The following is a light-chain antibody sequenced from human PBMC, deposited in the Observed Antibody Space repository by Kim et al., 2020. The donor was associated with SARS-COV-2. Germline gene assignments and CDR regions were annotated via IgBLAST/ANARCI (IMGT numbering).Light chain of an antibody. V-gene: IGLV2-14*04. Sequence: SITTSCSGTSSDVGGYDYVSWYQQHPGKAPKLIIFDVSRRPSGVSTRFSGSKSGNTASLTISGLQAEDEADYYCKSYTSLNTGVFGGGTQLTVL. CDR2: DVS. CDR1: SSDVGGYDY. CDR3: KSYTSLNTGV. J-gene: IGLJ3*02.